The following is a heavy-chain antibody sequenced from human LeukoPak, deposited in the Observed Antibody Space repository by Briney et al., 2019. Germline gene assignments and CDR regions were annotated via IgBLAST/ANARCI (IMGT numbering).Heavy chain of an antibody. CDR2: IYYSVST. CDR3: ERDGRSVVGAIIYNWFDA. V-gene: IGHV4-59*01. CDR1: AVSLSIDC. Sequence: KPAETLSLTCTVSAVSLSIDCCSCVRQPPGKRLEWIGYIYYSVSTDYNPSRKNRVTISVDTPKTQLSLKLRSVTAEDTAVYYCERDGRSVVGAIIYNWFDAWGQGPLVPVSS. D-gene: IGHD1-26*01. J-gene: IGHJ5*02.